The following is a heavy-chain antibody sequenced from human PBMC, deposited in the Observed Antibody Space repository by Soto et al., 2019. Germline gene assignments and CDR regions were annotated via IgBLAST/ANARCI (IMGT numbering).Heavy chain of an antibody. J-gene: IGHJ4*01. CDR3: ARLGDYYQAFDY. Sequence: SETLSLTCTVSGGSISSRGSMSGRSFYWGWMRQPPGKGLEWIASISYSDGSFYNSSLKSRLTISVDTSKNQVSLRLSSVTAADTAVYFCARLGDYYQAFDYWGRGSLVTVSS. CDR1: GGSISSRGSMSGRSFY. CDR2: ISYSDGS. V-gene: IGHV4-39*01. D-gene: IGHD3-22*01.